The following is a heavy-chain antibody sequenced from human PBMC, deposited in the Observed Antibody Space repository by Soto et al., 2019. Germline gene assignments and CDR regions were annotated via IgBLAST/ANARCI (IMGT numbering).Heavy chain of an antibody. V-gene: IGHV4-31*03. J-gene: IGHJ4*02. CDR2: IYYSGST. CDR3: AREHLGSSSAFDY. CDR1: GCPISSGGYY. Sequence: QVQLQESGPGLVKPSQTLSLTCTVSGCPISSGGYYWSWIRQHPGKGLEWIGYIYYSGSTYYNPSLKSRVTISVDTSKNQFSLKLSSVTAADTAVYYCAREHLGSSSAFDYWGQGTLVTVSS. D-gene: IGHD6-6*01.